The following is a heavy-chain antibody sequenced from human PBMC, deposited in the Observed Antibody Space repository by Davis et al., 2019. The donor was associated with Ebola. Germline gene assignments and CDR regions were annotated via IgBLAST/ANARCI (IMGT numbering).Heavy chain of an antibody. D-gene: IGHD6-13*01. J-gene: IGHJ4*02. CDR1: GFTFSSYA. Sequence: GESLKISCAASGFTFSSYAMSWVRQAPGKGLEWVSAISGSGGSTYYADSVKGRFTISRDTFKNTLDLQMSSLRAEDTAVYYCAKDGYSSSWNYFDYWGQGTLVTVSS. CDR2: ISGSGGST. CDR3: AKDGYSSSWNYFDY. V-gene: IGHV3-23*01.